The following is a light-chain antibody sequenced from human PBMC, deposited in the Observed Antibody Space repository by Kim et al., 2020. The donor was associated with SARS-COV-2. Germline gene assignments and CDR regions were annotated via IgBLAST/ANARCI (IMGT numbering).Light chain of an antibody. CDR3: QSFDTSLSGWI. Sequence: VLTQPPSVSGPPGQTVTVSCTGSSSNFGAGYDVHWYQQVPGTAPRLVIYGNNNRPLDVPDRFSGSKSGTSASLTITGLQAEDEADYYCQSFDTSLSGWIFGGGTQLTVL. CDR1: SSNFGAGYD. J-gene: IGLJ2*01. CDR2: GNN. V-gene: IGLV1-40*01.